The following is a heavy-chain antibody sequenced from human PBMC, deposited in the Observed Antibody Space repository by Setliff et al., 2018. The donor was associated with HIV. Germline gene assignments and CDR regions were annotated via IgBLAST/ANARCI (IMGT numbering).Heavy chain of an antibody. J-gene: IGHJ3*02. D-gene: IGHD3-3*01. CDR1: GGSFSGYY. V-gene: IGHV4-34*01. Sequence: PSETLSLTCAVFGGSFSGYYWSWIRQPPGKGREWIGEINHSGSTNYNPSLKSRVTISVDTSKNQFSLKLSSVTAADTAVYYCARHSDFWSEDAFDIWGQGTMVTVS. CDR2: INHSGST. CDR3: ARHSDFWSEDAFDI.